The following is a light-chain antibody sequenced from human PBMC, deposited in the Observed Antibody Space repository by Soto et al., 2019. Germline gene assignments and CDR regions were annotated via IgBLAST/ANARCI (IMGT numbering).Light chain of an antibody. CDR3: CSYSGSYTWV. CDR1: SSDVGGYNY. CDR2: DVS. V-gene: IGLV2-11*01. J-gene: IGLJ3*02. Sequence: QSVLTQPRSVSGSPGQSVTISCTGTSSDVGGYNYASWYQQYPGKAPKFMIYDVSKRPSGVPDRFSGSKSGNTASLTISGLQAEDEADYYCCSYSGSYTWVFGGGTKLTVL.